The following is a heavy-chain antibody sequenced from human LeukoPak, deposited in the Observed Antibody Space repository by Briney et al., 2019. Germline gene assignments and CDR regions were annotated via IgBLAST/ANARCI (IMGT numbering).Heavy chain of an antibody. J-gene: IGHJ4*02. Sequence: GASVKVSCKASGYTFTSYYMHWVRQAPGQGLEWMGIINPSGGSTTYAQKFQGRVTMTRDTSTSTVYMELSSLRPEDTAVYYCARDFGTGSRWGYWGQGTLVTVSS. D-gene: IGHD1-1*01. CDR1: GYTFTSYY. CDR2: INPSGGST. CDR3: ARDFGTGSRWGY. V-gene: IGHV1-46*01.